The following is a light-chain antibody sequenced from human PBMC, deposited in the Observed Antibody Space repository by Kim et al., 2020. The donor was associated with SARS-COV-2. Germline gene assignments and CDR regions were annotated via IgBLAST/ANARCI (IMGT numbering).Light chain of an antibody. CDR3: QAWDSSTGGV. CDR2: QDS. Sequence: SYELTQSPSVSVSPGQTASITCSGDKLGDKYACWYQQRPGQSPILVIYQDSKRPSGIPERFSGSNSGNTATLTISGTQAMDEADYYCQAWDSSTGGVFGGGTADRP. J-gene: IGLJ3*02. V-gene: IGLV3-1*01. CDR1: KLGDKY.